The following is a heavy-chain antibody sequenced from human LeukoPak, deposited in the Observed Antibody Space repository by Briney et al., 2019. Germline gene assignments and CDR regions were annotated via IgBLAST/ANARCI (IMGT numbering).Heavy chain of an antibody. CDR3: ARLYSSGWYDPYNWLDT. D-gene: IGHD6-19*01. Sequence: ASVNVSCKDCVYRFNSYGISWVRQAPGQGREWMGWIRAYNGNTNYAQKLQGRVTMTTDTPTSTAYMELRSPRSDDTAVYHRARLYSSGWYDPYNWLDTSGQGTLVTVSS. V-gene: IGHV1-18*01. CDR1: VYRFNSYG. J-gene: IGHJ5*02. CDR2: IRAYNGNT.